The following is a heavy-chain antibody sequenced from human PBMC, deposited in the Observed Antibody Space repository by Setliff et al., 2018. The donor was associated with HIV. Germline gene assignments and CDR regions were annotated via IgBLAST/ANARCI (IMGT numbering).Heavy chain of an antibody. J-gene: IGHJ3*02. CDR2: IYYSGST. D-gene: IGHD2-21*02. CDR3: ASLLQGGNYAFDI. Sequence: KTSETLSLTCTVSGGSISSGGYYWSWIRQHPGKGLEWSGYIYYSGSTNYNPSLKSRVIISVDTSKMQFSLKLRSVTAADTAMYYCASLLQGGNYAFDIWGQGTMVTVSS. V-gene: IGHV4-61*08. CDR1: GGSISSGGYY.